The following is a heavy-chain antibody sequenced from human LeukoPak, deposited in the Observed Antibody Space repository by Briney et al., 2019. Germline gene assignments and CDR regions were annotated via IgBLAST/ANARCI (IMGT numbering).Heavy chain of an antibody. J-gene: IGHJ6*03. CDR3: ARDGLRFLEWLFPATNYYYMDV. V-gene: IGHV1-2*02. Sequence: ASVKVSCKASGYTFTGYYMHWVRQAPGQGLEWMGWINPNSGGTNYAQKFQGRVTMTRDTSISTAYVELSRLRSDDTAVYYCARDGLRFLEWLFPATNYYYMDVWGKGTTVTVSS. CDR2: INPNSGGT. D-gene: IGHD3-3*01. CDR1: GYTFTGYY.